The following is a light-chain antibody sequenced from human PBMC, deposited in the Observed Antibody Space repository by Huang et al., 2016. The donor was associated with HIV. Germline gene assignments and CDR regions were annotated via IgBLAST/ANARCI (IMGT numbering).Light chain of an antibody. Sequence: DIQMTQSPSSLSASVGDRVTIPCRTSQSVGNSLKWYQQKPGKAPELLIYASSLQAWVSSRFSGSGSGTDFTLIISSLQPEDFATYYCQQSYISPWTFGQGTKVDLK. CDR1: QSVGNS. CDR2: AS. J-gene: IGKJ1*01. V-gene: IGKV1-39*01. CDR3: QQSYISPWT.